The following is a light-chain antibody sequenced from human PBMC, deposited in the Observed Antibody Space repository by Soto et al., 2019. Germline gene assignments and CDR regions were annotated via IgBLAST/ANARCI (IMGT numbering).Light chain of an antibody. V-gene: IGKV3-20*01. CDR2: GTS. CDR1: QSVSSNY. Sequence: EIVLTESPGTLSLSPGERATLSCRASQSVSSNYLTWYQQKPGQAPRLLIQGTSNRDTGIPDRFSGSGPGPAFSLTISSLEPEDFAVYYCQQYGTSPGYTFGQGTELEIK. J-gene: IGKJ2*01. CDR3: QQYGTSPGYT.